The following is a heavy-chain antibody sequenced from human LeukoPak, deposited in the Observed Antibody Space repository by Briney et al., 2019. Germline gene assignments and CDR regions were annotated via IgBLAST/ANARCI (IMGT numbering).Heavy chain of an antibody. Sequence: SETLSLTCTVSGGSISSGDYYWSWIRQPPGKGLEWIGYIYYSGSTYYNPSLKSRVTISVDTSKSQLSLRLSSVTAADTAVYYCARGNYDFWSGYPPNYWGQGTLVTVSS. V-gene: IGHV4-30-4*01. CDR2: IYYSGST. CDR1: GGSISSGDYY. CDR3: ARGNYDFWSGYPPNY. D-gene: IGHD3-3*01. J-gene: IGHJ4*02.